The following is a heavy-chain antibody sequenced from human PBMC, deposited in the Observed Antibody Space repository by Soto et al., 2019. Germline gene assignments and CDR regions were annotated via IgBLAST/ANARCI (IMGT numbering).Heavy chain of an antibody. J-gene: IGHJ4*02. V-gene: IGHV1-18*01. CDR3: ARDHVYQSLTIAVAVY. Sequence: ASVKVSCKASGYTFTSYGISWVRQAPGQGLEWMGWISAYNGNTNYAQKLQGRVTMTTDTSTSTAYMELRSLRSDDTAVYYCARDHVYQSLTIAVAVYWGQGTLVTVSS. CDR1: GYTFTSYG. D-gene: IGHD6-19*01. CDR2: ISAYNGNT.